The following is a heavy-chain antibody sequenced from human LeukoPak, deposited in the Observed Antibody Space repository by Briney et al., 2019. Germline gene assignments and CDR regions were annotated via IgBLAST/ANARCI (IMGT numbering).Heavy chain of an antibody. CDR2: IIPIFGTA. V-gene: IGHV1-69*06. J-gene: IGHJ6*03. D-gene: IGHD5-12*01. CDR1: GYTFTNYD. Sequence: SVKVSCKASGYTFTNYDINWVRQAPGQGLEWMGGIIPIFGTANYAQKFQGRVTITADKSTSTAYMELSSLRSEDTAVYYCARDRGYARRAVDYYYYMDVWGKGTTVTVSS. CDR3: ARDRGYARRAVDYYYYMDV.